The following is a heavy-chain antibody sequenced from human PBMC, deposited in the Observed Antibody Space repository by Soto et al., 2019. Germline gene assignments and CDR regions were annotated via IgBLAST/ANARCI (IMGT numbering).Heavy chain of an antibody. V-gene: IGHV1-18*01. CDR2: ISAYNGNT. Sequence: GASVKVSCKASGYTFTSYGISWVRQAPGQGLEWMGWISAYNGNTNYAQKLQGRVTMTTDTSTSTAYMELRSLRSDDTAVYYCARVRFLEWLLPGYDYWGQGTLVTVPQ. D-gene: IGHD3-3*01. J-gene: IGHJ4*02. CDR1: GYTFTSYG. CDR3: ARVRFLEWLLPGYDY.